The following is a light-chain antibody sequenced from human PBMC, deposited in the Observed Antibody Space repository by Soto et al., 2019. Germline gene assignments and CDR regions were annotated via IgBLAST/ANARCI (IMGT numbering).Light chain of an antibody. J-gene: IGLJ1*01. CDR2: DVT. CDR1: SSDVGGYNY. V-gene: IGLV2-11*01. Sequence: QSALTQPRSVSGSPGQSVTISCTGTSSDVGGYNYVSWYQQYPGKAPKVMIYDVTKRPSGVPDRFSGSKSGNTASLTISGLQAKDETDYYCSSYTISSSRVFGTGTQLTVL. CDR3: SSYTISSSRV.